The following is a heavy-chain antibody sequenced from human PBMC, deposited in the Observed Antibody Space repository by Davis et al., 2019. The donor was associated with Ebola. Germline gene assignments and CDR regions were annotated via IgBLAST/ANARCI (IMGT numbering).Heavy chain of an antibody. Sequence: PGGSLRLSCAASGFTFSSYAMSWVRQAPGKGLEWVSAISGSGGSTYYADSVKGRFTISRDNSKNTLYLQMNSLRAEDTAVYYCAKAEDSSGYYLDAFDIWGKGTMVTVSS. CDR3: AKAEDSSGYYLDAFDI. J-gene: IGHJ3*02. CDR2: ISGSGGST. V-gene: IGHV3-23*01. D-gene: IGHD3-22*01. CDR1: GFTFSSYA.